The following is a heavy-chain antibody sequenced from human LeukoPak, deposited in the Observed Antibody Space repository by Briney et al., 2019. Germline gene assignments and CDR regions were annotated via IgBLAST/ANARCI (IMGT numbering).Heavy chain of an antibody. CDR3: AKLLPRDGYNYFDY. Sequence: GGSLRLSCAASGFTFSDYYMSWIRQAPGKGLEWVSYISSSGSTIYYADSVKGRFTISRDNAKNSLYLQMNSLRAEDTAVYYCAKLLPRDGYNYFDYWGQGTLVTVSS. CDR1: GFTFSDYY. D-gene: IGHD5-24*01. J-gene: IGHJ4*02. CDR2: ISSSGSTI. V-gene: IGHV3-11*04.